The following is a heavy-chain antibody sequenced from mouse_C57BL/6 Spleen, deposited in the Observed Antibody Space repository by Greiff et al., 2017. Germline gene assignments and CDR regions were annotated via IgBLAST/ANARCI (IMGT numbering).Heavy chain of an antibody. J-gene: IGHJ4*01. Sequence: EVQLVESGGGLVKPGGSLKLSCAASGFTFSSYALSWVRQTPEKRLEWVATISDGGSYTYYPDNVKGRFTISRDTAKNNLYLQMSHLKSEDTAMYYCARDENYYGSSYSAMDYWGQGTSVTVSS. CDR1: GFTFSSYA. CDR2: ISDGGSYT. D-gene: IGHD1-1*01. CDR3: ARDENYYGSSYSAMDY. V-gene: IGHV5-4*01.